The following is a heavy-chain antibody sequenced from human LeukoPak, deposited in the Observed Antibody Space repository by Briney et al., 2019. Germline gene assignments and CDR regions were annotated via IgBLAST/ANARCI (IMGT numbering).Heavy chain of an antibody. CDR3: ARDPPHSSGPTSPCFEY. V-gene: IGHV1-18*01. CDR1: GYTFTSYG. D-gene: IGHD6-19*01. Sequence: GASVKVSCKASGYTFTSYGISWVRQAPGQGLEWMGWISAYNGNTSYAQKLQGRVTMTTDTSTSTAYMELRSLRSDDTAVYYCARDPPHSSGPTSPCFEYWGQGTLVTVSS. J-gene: IGHJ4*02. CDR2: ISAYNGNT.